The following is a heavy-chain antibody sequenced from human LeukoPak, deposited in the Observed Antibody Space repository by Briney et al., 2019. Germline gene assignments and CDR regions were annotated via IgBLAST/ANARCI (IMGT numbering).Heavy chain of an antibody. CDR2: ILYDGSNK. CDR1: GFTFSSYA. Sequence: GGSLRLSCAASGFTFSSYAMHWVRQAPGKGLEWVAVILYDGSNKYYADSVKGQFAISRDNSKNTLYLQMNSLRAEDTAVYYCAKDYYDSSGYYYFDNWGQGTLVTVSS. J-gene: IGHJ4*02. V-gene: IGHV3-30*18. CDR3: AKDYYDSSGYYYFDN. D-gene: IGHD3-22*01.